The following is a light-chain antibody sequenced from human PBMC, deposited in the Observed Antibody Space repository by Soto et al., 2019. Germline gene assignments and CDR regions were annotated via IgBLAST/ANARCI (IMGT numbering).Light chain of an antibody. J-gene: IGKJ1*01. Sequence: IWVTQSPSVLSAYPGDRVTMSCLMSQGISSYLAWYQQKPGKAPELLIYAASTLQSGVPSRFSGSGSGTDFTLTISSLQPEDFATYYCQQSYSTPWTFGQRTKVDIK. CDR3: QQSYSTPWT. V-gene: IGKV1D-8*02. CDR1: QGISSY. CDR2: AAS.